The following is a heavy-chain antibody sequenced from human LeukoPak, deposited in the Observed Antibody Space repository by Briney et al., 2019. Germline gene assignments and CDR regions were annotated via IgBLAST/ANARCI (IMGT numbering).Heavy chain of an antibody. CDR2: MNTNSGNT. Sequence: SVKVSFKASVYTFTSYDINGVRQATGQGLEGMGGMNTNSGNTCYAQKFQGRVTITSNTTISTAYIELSSLRSENTAVYYCARVLLRSGYYKTWGQGTLVTVSS. CDR3: ARVLLRSGYYKT. CDR1: VYTFTSYD. D-gene: IGHD3-3*01. V-gene: IGHV1-8*01. J-gene: IGHJ5*02.